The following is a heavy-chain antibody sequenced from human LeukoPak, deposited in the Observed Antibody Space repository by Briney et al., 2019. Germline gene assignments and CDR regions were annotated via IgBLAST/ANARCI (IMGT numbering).Heavy chain of an antibody. J-gene: IGHJ4*02. CDR2: ISSSGSTI. D-gene: IGHD5-24*01. CDR3: ARVRGGYNAEVDY. V-gene: IGHV3-48*04. Sequence: GGSLRLSCAASGFTFSSYSMNWVRQAPGKGLEWVSYISSSGSTIYYADSVKGRFTISRDNAKNSLYLQMNSLRAEDTAVYYCARVRGGYNAEVDYWGQGTLVTVSS. CDR1: GFTFSSYS.